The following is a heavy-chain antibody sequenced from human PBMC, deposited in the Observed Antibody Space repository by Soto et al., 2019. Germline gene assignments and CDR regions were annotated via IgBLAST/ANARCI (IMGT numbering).Heavy chain of an antibody. CDR3: AREYSSGWYWFDP. Sequence: ASVKVSCKASGYTFTTYAMHWVRQAPGQRPEWMGWINTGNGNTKYSQKFQGRVTITRDTSASTAYMELSSLRSEDTAVYYCAREYSSGWYWFDPWGQGTLVTVSS. V-gene: IGHV1-3*04. J-gene: IGHJ5*02. CDR2: INTGNGNT. D-gene: IGHD6-19*01. CDR1: GYTFTTYA.